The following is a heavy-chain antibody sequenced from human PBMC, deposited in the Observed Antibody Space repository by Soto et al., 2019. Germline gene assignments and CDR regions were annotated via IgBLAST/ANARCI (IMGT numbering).Heavy chain of an antibody. D-gene: IGHD3-10*01. CDR3: ARAYGSGTNDY. CDR1: GFTFSSYA. J-gene: IGHJ4*02. CDR2: ISGSGGST. Sequence: GGSLRLSCAASGFTFSSYAMSWVRQAPGKGLEWVSAISGSGGSTYYADSVKGRFTISRDNSKNTRYLQMNSLTAEDTAVYYCARAYGSGTNDYWGKGALVTVSS. V-gene: IGHV3-23*01.